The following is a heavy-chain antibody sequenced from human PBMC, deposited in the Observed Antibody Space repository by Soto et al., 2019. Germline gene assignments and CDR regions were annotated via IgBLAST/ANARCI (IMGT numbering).Heavy chain of an antibody. Sequence: QVQLVQSGAEVKKPGASVKVSCKASGYTFISYYMHWVRQAPGQGLEWMGIINPRGGSTSYAQKFQGRVTMTRDTSTSTVYMELSSLRSEDTAVYYCARVRGVPMYYFDYWGQGTLLTVSS. CDR3: ARVRGVPMYYFDY. CDR2: INPRGGST. CDR1: GYTFISYY. J-gene: IGHJ4*02. D-gene: IGHD3-10*01. V-gene: IGHV1-46*03.